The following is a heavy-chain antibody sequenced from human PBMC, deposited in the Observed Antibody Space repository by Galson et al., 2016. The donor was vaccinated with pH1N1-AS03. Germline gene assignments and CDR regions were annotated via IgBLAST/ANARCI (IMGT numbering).Heavy chain of an antibody. J-gene: IGHJ3*02. Sequence: SLRLSCAASGFTFSSYGLHWIRQAPGGGLEWVTFIRYDGSNTYYVDYVRGRFTISRDNSKNMLYLQMNSLRAEDSAAYYCAKDRVRIQVTESSAFDIWGQGTMVTVSS. V-gene: IGHV3-30*02. CDR2: IRYDGSNT. D-gene: IGHD4-23*01. CDR1: GFTFSSYG. CDR3: AKDRVRIQVTESSAFDI.